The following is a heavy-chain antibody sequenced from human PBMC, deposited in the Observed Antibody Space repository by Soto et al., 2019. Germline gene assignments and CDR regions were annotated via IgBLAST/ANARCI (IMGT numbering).Heavy chain of an antibody. J-gene: IGHJ4*02. V-gene: IGHV3-64*01. CDR2: ISTNGGRT. CDR3: ARAVGIEEGYFAL. D-gene: IGHD2-21*01. Sequence: EVQMVESGGGLVQPGGSLRLSCAVSGFIFSSYGMHWVRQAPGKGLEYVSAISTNGGRTEYANSVRGRFTISRDNSKSTLYLQMGSLRAEDMAVYYCARAVGIEEGYFALCGQGTLVIVSS. CDR1: GFIFSSYG.